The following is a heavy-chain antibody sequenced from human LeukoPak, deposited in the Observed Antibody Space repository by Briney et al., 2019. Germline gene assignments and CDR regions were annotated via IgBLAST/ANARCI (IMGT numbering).Heavy chain of an antibody. Sequence: SETLSLTCTVSGGSISSGDYYWSWIRQPPGTGLEWIGYIYYSGSTYYNPSLKSRVTISVDTSKNQFSLKLSSVTAADTAVYYCARGRYYYDSSGTKIQDAFDIWGQGTMVTVSS. CDR1: GGSISSGDYY. CDR2: IYYSGST. CDR3: ARGRYYYDSSGTKIQDAFDI. D-gene: IGHD3-22*01. J-gene: IGHJ3*02. V-gene: IGHV4-30-4*01.